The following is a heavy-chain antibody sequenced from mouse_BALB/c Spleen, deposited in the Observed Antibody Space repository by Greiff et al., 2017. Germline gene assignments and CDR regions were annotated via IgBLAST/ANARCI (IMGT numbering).Heavy chain of an antibody. D-gene: IGHD2-13*01. V-gene: IGHV5-6-5*01. J-gene: IGHJ4*01. CDR2: ISSGGST. Sequence: EVKLMESGGGLVKPGGSLKLSCAASGFTFSSYAMSWVRQTPEKRLEWVASISSGGSTYYPDSVKGRFTISRDNARNILYLQMSSLRSEDTAMYYCARGGDYSYAMDYWGQGTSVTVSS. CDR3: ARGGDYSYAMDY. CDR1: GFTFSSYA.